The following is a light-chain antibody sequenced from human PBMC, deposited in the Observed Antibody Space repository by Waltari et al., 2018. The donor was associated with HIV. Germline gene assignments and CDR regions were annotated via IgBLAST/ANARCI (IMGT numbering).Light chain of an antibody. CDR3: QQYYSTPYT. V-gene: IGKV4-1*01. CDR2: WAS. Sequence: DIVMTQSPDSLAVSLGERAPINCKSSQSVLYSSSNKNYLAWYQQKPGQPPNLLIYWASTRESGVPDRFSGSGSGTDFTLTISSLQADDVAVYYCQQYYSTPYTFGQGTKLEIK. J-gene: IGKJ2*01. CDR1: QSVLYSSSNKNY.